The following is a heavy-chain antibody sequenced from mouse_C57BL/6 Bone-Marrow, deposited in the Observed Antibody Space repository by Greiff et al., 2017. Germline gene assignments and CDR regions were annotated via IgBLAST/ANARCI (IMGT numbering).Heavy chain of an antibody. CDR2: IDPENGDT. Sequence: EVQLQQSGAELVRPGASVKLSCTASGFNIKDDYMHWVKQRPEQGLEWIGWIDPENGDTEYASKFQGKATITADTSSNPAYLQLSSLTSEDTAVYYCTTSVVATDYAMDYWGQGTSVTVSS. V-gene: IGHV14-4*01. CDR3: TTSVVATDYAMDY. CDR1: GFNIKDDY. D-gene: IGHD1-1*01. J-gene: IGHJ4*01.